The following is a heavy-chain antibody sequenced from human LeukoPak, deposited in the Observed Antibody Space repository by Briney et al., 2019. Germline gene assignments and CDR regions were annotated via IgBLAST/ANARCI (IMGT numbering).Heavy chain of an antibody. V-gene: IGHV3-33*01. CDR2: IWYDGSNK. CDR3: ARDEAISSSWYYYYYYGMDV. CDR1: GFTFSSYG. D-gene: IGHD6-13*01. Sequence: GGSLRLSCVASGFTFSSYGMHWVRQAPGKGLEWVAVIWYDGSNKYYADSVKGRFTISRDNSKNTLYLQMNSLRAEDTAVYYCARDEAISSSWYYYYYYGMDVWGQGTTVTVSS. J-gene: IGHJ6*02.